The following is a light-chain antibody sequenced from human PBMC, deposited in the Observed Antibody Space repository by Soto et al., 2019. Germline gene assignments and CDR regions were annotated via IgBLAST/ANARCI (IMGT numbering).Light chain of an antibody. Sequence: DIQMTQSPSSLSASVGDRVTITCRANQSVSDSLNWYQQKPGKVPKLLIYAASSLRSGVPSRISGSGSGTEFTLTISSLQPDDFATYYCQQYNSYSWTFGQGTKVDIK. CDR2: AAS. J-gene: IGKJ1*01. V-gene: IGKV1-16*01. CDR3: QQYNSYSWT. CDR1: QSVSDS.